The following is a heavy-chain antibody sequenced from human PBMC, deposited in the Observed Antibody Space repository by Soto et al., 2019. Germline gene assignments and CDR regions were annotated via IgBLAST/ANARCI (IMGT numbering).Heavy chain of an antibody. J-gene: IGHJ4*02. CDR2: ISSSGSLI. Sequence: GGSLRLSCAASGFSFSGYGMNWVRQAPGKGLEWISYISSSGSLIYYADSLKGRCTISRDNAKNSLYLQMNSLRAEDTAVYYCATTVTTVDYWGQGTLVTVSS. CDR1: GFSFSGYG. D-gene: IGHD4-17*01. V-gene: IGHV3-48*03. CDR3: ATTVTTVDY.